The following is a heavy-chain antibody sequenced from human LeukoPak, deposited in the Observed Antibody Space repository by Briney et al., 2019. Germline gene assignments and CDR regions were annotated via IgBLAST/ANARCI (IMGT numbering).Heavy chain of an antibody. CDR3: ARLTRGYSYENRLVNYYYGMDV. D-gene: IGHD5-18*01. J-gene: IGHJ6*02. Sequence: GESLKISCKGSGYSFTSYWIGWVRQMPGKGLEWMGIIYPGDSDTRYSPSFQGQVTISADKSISTAYLQWSSLKASDTAMYYCARLTRGYSYENRLVNYYYGMDVWGQGTTVTVSS. CDR2: IYPGDSDT. V-gene: IGHV5-51*01. CDR1: GYSFTSYW.